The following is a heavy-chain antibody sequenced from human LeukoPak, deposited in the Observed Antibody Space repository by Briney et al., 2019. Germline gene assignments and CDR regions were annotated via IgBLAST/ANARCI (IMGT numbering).Heavy chain of an antibody. V-gene: IGHV1-69*05. D-gene: IGHD2-2*01. J-gene: IGHJ3*02. CDR2: IIPMSETP. CDR1: GGTFNINA. CDR3: ARDKNSGECVSNSCYGVWPLDI. Sequence: SXKVSCKASGGTFNINAITWVRQAPGQGVEGMGGIIPMSETPKYTQKFQGRVTIATDESTNTDYMELSRLRSEDTAVYYCARDKNSGECVSNSCYGVWPLDIWGQGTMVTVSS.